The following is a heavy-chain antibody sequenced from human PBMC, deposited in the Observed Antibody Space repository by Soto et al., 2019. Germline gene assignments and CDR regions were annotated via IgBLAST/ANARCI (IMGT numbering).Heavy chain of an antibody. J-gene: IGHJ6*02. V-gene: IGHV4-59*01. CDR2: IYFTGST. Sequence: TSETLSLTCTVSGDTIGSYYWSWIRQPPGTGLEWIGYIYFTGSTNYNPSLKSRVTISVDTSKNQFSLKLSSVTAADTAVYYCARVEVRPLRFLEWPPRPDEKNYYYYGMDVWGQGATVTVSS. CDR3: ARVEVRPLRFLEWPPRPDEKNYYYYGMDV. CDR1: GDTIGSYY. D-gene: IGHD3-3*01.